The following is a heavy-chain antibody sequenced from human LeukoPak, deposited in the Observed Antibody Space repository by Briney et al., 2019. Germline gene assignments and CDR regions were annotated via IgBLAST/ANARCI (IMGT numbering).Heavy chain of an antibody. D-gene: IGHD2-15*01. Sequence: GGSLRLSCAASGFTFSSHAMSWVRQAPGKGLEWVSGISGSDGSTYYADSVKGRFTISRDNSKNTLYLQMNSLRAEDTAVYYCAKGGARYFDLWGRGTLVTVSS. CDR3: AKGGARYFDL. CDR2: ISGSDGST. J-gene: IGHJ2*01. V-gene: IGHV3-23*01. CDR1: GFTFSSHA.